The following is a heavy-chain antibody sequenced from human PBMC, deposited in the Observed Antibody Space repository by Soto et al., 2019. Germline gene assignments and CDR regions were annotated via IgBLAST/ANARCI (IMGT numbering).Heavy chain of an antibody. D-gene: IGHD6-19*01. V-gene: IGHV3-30-3*01. CDR1: GFTFSSYA. Sequence: GGSLRLSCAASGFTFSSYAMHWVRQAPGKGLEWVALISFDGSNIHYADSVKGRFTISRDNSKNTLYLQMNSLRAEDTAVYYCARVHQQWLVSAHFFDYWGQGTLVTVSS. J-gene: IGHJ4*02. CDR3: ARVHQQWLVSAHFFDY. CDR2: ISFDGSNI.